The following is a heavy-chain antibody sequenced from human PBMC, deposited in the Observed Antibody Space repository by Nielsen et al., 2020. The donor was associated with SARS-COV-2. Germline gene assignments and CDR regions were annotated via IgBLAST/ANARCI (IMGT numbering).Heavy chain of an antibody. Sequence: SETLSLTCTVSGGSISSYYWSWIRQPPGKGLEWIGYIYYSGSTNYNPSLKSRVTISVDTSKNQFSLKLSSVTAADTAVYYCATLDDCSGGSCYSEVSNYWGQGTLVTVSS. CDR3: ATLDDCSGGSCYSEVSNY. J-gene: IGHJ4*02. CDR1: GGSISSYY. V-gene: IGHV4-59*12. D-gene: IGHD2-15*01. CDR2: IYYSGST.